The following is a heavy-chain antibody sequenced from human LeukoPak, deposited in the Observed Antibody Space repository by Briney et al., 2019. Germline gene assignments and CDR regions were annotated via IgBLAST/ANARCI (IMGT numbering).Heavy chain of an antibody. CDR1: EFTFSNFV. J-gene: IGHJ5*02. V-gene: IGHV3-23*01. CDR3: ARRDCDSIKCRGSNWFDP. Sequence: GGSLRLSCAAAEFTFSNFVMSWVRQAPGKGLEWVSAISGIGATTYNADSVKGRFTISRDNSKNTLYLQMNSLRAEDTAVYYCARRDCDSIKCRGSNWFDPWGQGTLVSVSS. CDR2: ISGIGATT. D-gene: IGHD3-22*01.